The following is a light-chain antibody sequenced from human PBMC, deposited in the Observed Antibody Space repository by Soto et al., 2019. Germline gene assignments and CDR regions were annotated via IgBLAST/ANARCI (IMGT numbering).Light chain of an antibody. CDR1: SSDVGGYKY. Sequence: QSVLTQPASVSGSPGQSITISCTGTSSDVGGYKYVSWYQQYPGKAPKLMIYDVSNRPAGVSNRFSGSKSGNTASLIISGLQAEDEADYYCRSYTSSRSVVFGGGTKLTVL. CDR3: RSYTSSRSVV. V-gene: IGLV2-14*03. CDR2: DVS. J-gene: IGLJ2*01.